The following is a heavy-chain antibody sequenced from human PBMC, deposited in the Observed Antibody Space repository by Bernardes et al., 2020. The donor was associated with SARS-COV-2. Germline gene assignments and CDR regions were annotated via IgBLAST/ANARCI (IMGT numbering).Heavy chain of an antibody. V-gene: IGHV1-24*01. CDR3: AASTAMVMDVWFDP. D-gene: IGHD5-18*01. Sequence: AGRKDYCKVSGYTLTALSMHWVRQPPGKGLEWMGGFDPEDGETIYAQKFQGRVTMTEDTSTDTAYMELSSLRSEDTAVYYCAASTAMVMDVWFDPWGQGTLLTVPS. CDR1: GYTLTALS. J-gene: IGHJ5*02. CDR2: FDPEDGET.